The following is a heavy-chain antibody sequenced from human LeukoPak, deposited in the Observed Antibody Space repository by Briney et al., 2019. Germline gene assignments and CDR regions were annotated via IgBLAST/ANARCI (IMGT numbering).Heavy chain of an antibody. CDR1: GFTFSSYE. V-gene: IGHV3-23*01. D-gene: IGHD6-19*01. CDR3: AKDRKRLAVAGTGDYFDY. CDR2: ISGSGGST. Sequence: SGGSLRLSCAASGFTFSSYEMNWVRQAPGKGLEWVSAISGSGGSTYYADSVKGRFTISRDNSKNTLYLQMNSLRAEDTAVYYCAKDRKRLAVAGTGDYFDYWGQGTLVTVSS. J-gene: IGHJ4*02.